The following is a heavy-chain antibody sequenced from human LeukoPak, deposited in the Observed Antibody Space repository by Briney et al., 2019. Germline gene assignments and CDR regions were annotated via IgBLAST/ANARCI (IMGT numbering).Heavy chain of an antibody. V-gene: IGHV4-59*01. CDR2: IYYSGST. CDR3: ARVKRGFGSGCFDY. Sequence: PSETLSLTCTVSGGSISSYYWSWIRQPPGRGREWIGYIYYSGSTNYNPSLKSRVTISVDTSKNQFSLKLSSVTAADTAVYYCARVKRGFGSGCFDYWGQGTLVTVSS. J-gene: IGHJ4*02. D-gene: IGHD3-10*01. CDR1: GGSISSYY.